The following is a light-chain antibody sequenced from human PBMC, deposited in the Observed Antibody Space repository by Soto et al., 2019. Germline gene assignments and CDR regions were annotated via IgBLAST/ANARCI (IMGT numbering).Light chain of an antibody. V-gene: IGLV1-40*01. CDR3: QSYDSSLSGYV. Sequence: VLTQPPSVSGAPGHRVTISCTGSSSNIGAGYDVHWYQQLPGTAPKLLIYGNSNRPSGVPDRFSGSKSGTSASLAITGLQAEDEADYYCQSYDSSLSGYVFGTGTKVTVL. CDR2: GNS. J-gene: IGLJ1*01. CDR1: SSNIGAGYD.